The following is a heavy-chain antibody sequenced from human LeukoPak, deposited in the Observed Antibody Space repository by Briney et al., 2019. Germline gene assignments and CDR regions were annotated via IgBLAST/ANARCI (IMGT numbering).Heavy chain of an antibody. CDR2: IIPIFGTA. D-gene: IGHD3-3*01. CDR3: ARMRFLEWLLYYWSAFDI. V-gene: IGHV1-69*06. J-gene: IGHJ3*02. CDR1: GYTFTSYG. Sequence: SVKVSCKASGYTFTSYGISWVRQAPGQGLEWMGGIIPIFGTANYAQKFQGRVTITADKSTSTAYMELSSLRSEDTAVYYCARMRFLEWLLYYWSAFDIWGQGTMVTVSS.